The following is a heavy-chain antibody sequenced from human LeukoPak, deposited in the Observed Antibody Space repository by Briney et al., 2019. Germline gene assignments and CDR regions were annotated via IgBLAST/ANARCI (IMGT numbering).Heavy chain of an antibody. CDR1: GDSITRYY. CDR3: ARSLGLGRFDL. J-gene: IGHJ2*01. CDR2: FYHSGNT. Sequence: PSETLSLTCAVSGDSITRYYWSWIRQPPGKGLEGIGYFYHSGNTDSNPSLKSRVIIALDTSKRQFSLKLTSVAAADTAVYFCARSLGLGRFDLWGRGTLVTVSS. D-gene: IGHD1-26*01. V-gene: IGHV4-59*13.